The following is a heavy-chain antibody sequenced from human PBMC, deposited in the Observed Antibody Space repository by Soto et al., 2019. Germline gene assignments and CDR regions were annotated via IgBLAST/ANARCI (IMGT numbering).Heavy chain of an antibody. CDR2: IYYSWST. V-gene: IGHV4-39*01. CDR3: ARRYSGSYYFDY. J-gene: IGHJ4*02. D-gene: IGHD1-26*01. CDR1: GGSISSSSYY. Sequence: PSETLSLTCTVSGGSISSSSYYCVWIRHPPGKGLELIGSIYYSWSTYYNPSLKSRVTISVDTSKNQFSLKLSSVPAADTAVYYRARRYSGSYYFDYWGQGPPVPVSS.